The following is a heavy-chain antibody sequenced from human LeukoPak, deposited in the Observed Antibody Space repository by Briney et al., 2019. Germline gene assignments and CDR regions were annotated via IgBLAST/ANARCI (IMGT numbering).Heavy chain of an antibody. J-gene: IGHJ6*02. CDR3: ARGNNYYDSSGYYYGMDV. CDR1: GYTFTSYD. D-gene: IGHD3-22*01. CDR2: MNPNSGNT. V-gene: IGHV1-8*01. Sequence: ASVKVSCKASGYTFTSYDINWVRQATGQGLEWMGWMNPNSGNTGYAQKFQGRVTMTRNTSISTAYMELSSLRSEDTAVYHCARGNNYYDSSGYYYGMDVWGQGTTVTVSS.